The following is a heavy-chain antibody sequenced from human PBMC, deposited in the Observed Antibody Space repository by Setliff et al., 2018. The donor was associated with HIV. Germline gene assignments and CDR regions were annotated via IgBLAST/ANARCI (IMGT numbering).Heavy chain of an antibody. CDR2: ISAYSGNT. CDR3: ARGGYYSGSGMNYHYYGLDV. Sequence: GASVKVSCKASGYIFISYGFCWVRQAPGQGLEWMGWISAYSGNTNYAQQLQGRVTMTTDTSTSTAYMELRSLRSNETAVYYCARGGYYSGSGMNYHYYGLDVWGQGTTVTVSS. V-gene: IGHV1-18*01. CDR1: GYIFISYG. D-gene: IGHD3-10*01. J-gene: IGHJ6*02.